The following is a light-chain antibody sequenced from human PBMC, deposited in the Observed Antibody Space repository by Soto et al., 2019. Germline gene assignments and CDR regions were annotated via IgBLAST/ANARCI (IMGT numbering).Light chain of an antibody. CDR1: SSNIGACYD. CDR3: QSYTSSLSGYV. Sequence: QSVLTKPPSVSGAPGQRVTISCTGSSSNIGACYDVPWYQQLPGTAPKLLSYGHSTRPSGGPDRLSGSKSGTAASLAIAGLQAEYEADYYCQSYTSSLSGYVFVNGTKLTVL. V-gene: IGLV1-40*01. J-gene: IGLJ1*01. CDR2: GHS.